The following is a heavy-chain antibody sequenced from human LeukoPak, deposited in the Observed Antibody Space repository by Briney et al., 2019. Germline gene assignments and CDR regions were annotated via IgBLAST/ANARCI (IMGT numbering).Heavy chain of an antibody. J-gene: IGHJ4*02. CDR2: IYYSGST. V-gene: IGHV4-59*01. Sequence: SETLSLTCTVSGGSISNYYWSWIRQPPGKGLEWIGYIYYSGSTNYNPSLKSRVTISVDTSKNQFSLKLRSVTAADTAVYYCARARDGYNLRSFDYWGQGTLVTVSS. CDR1: GGSISNYY. CDR3: ARARDGYNLRSFDY. D-gene: IGHD5-24*01.